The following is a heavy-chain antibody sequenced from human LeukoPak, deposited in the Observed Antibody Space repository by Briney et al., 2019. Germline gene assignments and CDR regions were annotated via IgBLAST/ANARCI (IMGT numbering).Heavy chain of an antibody. V-gene: IGHV4-61*02. CDR2: IYTSGST. CDR1: GGSISSGSYY. D-gene: IGHD3-3*01. Sequence: SETLSLTCTVSGGSISSGSYYWSWIRQPAGKGLEWIGRIYTSGSTNYNPSLKSRVTISVDTSKNQFSLKLSSVTAADTAVYYCARGITIFGVVIIGWFDPWGRGTLVTVPS. J-gene: IGHJ5*02. CDR3: ARGITIFGVVIIGWFDP.